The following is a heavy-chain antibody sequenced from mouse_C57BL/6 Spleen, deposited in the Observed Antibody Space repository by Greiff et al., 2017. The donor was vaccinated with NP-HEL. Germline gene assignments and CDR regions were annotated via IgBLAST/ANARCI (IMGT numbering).Heavy chain of an antibody. J-gene: IGHJ1*03. CDR1: GFSLSTSGMG. CDR2: IYWDDDK. Sequence: QVTLKECGPGILQSSQTLSLTCSFSGFSLSTSGMGVSWSRQPSGKGLEWLAHIYWDDDKRYNPSLKSRLTISKDTSRNQVFLKITSVDTADTATYYCARREGEYFDVWGTGTTVTVSS. CDR3: ARREGEYFDV. V-gene: IGHV8-12*01.